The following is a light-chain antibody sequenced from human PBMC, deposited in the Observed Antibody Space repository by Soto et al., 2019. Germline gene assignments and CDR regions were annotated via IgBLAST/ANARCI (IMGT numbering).Light chain of an antibody. CDR2: GAS. J-gene: IGKJ5*01. V-gene: IGKV3-15*01. CDR1: QSVSAN. CDR3: QQYNKWPIT. Sequence: EIVMTQSPPTLSVSPGERATLSCRASQSVSANIAWYQQKPGQAPRLLIYGASTRATGIPARFSGSGSGTEFTLTIHSLQSEDFAVYYCQQYNKWPITFGQGTRLEI.